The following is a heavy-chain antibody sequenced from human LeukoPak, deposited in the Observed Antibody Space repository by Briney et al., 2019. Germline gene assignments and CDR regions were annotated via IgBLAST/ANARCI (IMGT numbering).Heavy chain of an antibody. CDR3: ARSLASITIFGVATQFDY. V-gene: IGHV1-69*05. CDR1: GGTFSSYA. CDR2: IIPIFGTA. J-gene: IGHJ4*02. D-gene: IGHD3-3*01. Sequence: SVKVSCKASGGTFSSYAISWVRQAPGQGLEWMGGIIPIFGTAYYAQKFQGRVTITTDESTSTAYMELSSLRSEDTAVYYCARSLASITIFGVATQFDYWGQGTLVTVSS.